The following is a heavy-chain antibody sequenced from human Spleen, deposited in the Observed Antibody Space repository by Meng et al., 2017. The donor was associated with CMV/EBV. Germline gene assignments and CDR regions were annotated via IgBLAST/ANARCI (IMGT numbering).Heavy chain of an antibody. V-gene: IGHV1-46*01. D-gene: IGHD2-2*01. Sequence: DTFTRYYGHWLRQAPGQGLDWMGIISPSGAGTSYAQKFQGRLAMTRDTSTSTVYMELSSLRLEDTAVYYCVREEAVVVPAALALGFWGQGTLVTVSS. CDR3: VREEAVVVPAALALGF. CDR1: DTFTRYY. CDR2: ISPSGAGT. J-gene: IGHJ4*02.